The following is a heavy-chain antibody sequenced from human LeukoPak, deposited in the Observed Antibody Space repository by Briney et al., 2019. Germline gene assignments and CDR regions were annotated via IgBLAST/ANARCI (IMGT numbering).Heavy chain of an antibody. J-gene: IGHJ4*02. V-gene: IGHV4-39*07. Sequence: SETLSLTCTVSGGSISSSSYYWGWIRQPPGKGLEWIGSIYYSGSTYYNPSLKSRVTISVDTSKNQFSLKLSSVTAADTAVYYCARDAFLAGYSSSRYGYWGQGTLVTVSS. D-gene: IGHD6-13*01. CDR2: IYYSGST. CDR1: GGSISSSSYY. CDR3: ARDAFLAGYSSSRYGY.